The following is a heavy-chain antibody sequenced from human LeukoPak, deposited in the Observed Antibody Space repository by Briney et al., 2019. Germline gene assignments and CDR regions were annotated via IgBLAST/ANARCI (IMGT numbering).Heavy chain of an antibody. D-gene: IGHD3-9*01. V-gene: IGHV3-9*01. CDR3: AKSRDDGTGYYYDY. CDR2: ISRNSYNI. CDR1: GFSFDDYA. Sequence: PGGSLRLSCEASGFSFDDYAMHWVRQAPGKGPEWVAGISRNSYNIAYGDSVKGRFTISRDNAKKSLSLQMNSLGTEDTAFYYCAKSRDDGTGYYYDYWGQGVLVTVAS. J-gene: IGHJ4*02.